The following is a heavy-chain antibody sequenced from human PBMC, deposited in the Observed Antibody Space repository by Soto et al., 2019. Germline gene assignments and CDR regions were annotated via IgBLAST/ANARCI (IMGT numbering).Heavy chain of an antibody. D-gene: IGHD3-22*01. J-gene: IGHJ3*02. Sequence: PSETLSLTCTVSGGSISSSSYYWGWIRQPPGKGLEWIGSIYYSGSTYYNPSLKSRVTISVDTSKNQFSLKLSSVTAADTAVYYCARDEGYYYDSSGYMAFDIWGQGTMVT. CDR2: IYYSGST. V-gene: IGHV4-39*02. CDR1: GGSISSSSYY. CDR3: ARDEGYYYDSSGYMAFDI.